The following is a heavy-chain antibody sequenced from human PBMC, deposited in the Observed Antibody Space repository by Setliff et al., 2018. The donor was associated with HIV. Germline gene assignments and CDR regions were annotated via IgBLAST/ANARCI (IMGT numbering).Heavy chain of an antibody. V-gene: IGHV1-69-2*01. CDR1: GGAFISHT. J-gene: IGHJ4*02. CDR3: VRVFYDVTDYYAPLFDY. CDR2: VDPEDGET. D-gene: IGHD3-22*01. Sequence: ASVKVSCKASGGAFISHTFTWVRQAPGQGLEWMGRVDPEDGETIYAEKFQSRVSMSADTSKNQFSLRLTSVTVADTAVYFCVRVFYDVTDYYAPLFDYWGQGTLVTVSS.